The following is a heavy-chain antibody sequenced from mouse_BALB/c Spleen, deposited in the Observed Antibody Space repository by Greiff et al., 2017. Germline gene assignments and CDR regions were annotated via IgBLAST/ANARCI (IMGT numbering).Heavy chain of an antibody. CDR3: ARMITKDYYAMDY. CDR1: GYSITSGYY. D-gene: IGHD2-4*01. J-gene: IGHJ4*01. Sequence: VQLQQSGPGLVKPSQSLSLTCSVTGYSITSGYYWNWIRQFPGNKLEWMGYISYDGSNNYNPSLKNRISITRDTSKNQFFLKLNSVTTEDTATYYCARMITKDYYAMDYWGQGTSVTVSS. CDR2: ISYDGSN. V-gene: IGHV3-6*02.